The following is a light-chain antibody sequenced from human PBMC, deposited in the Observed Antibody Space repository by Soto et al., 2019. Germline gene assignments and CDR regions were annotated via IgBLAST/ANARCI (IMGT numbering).Light chain of an antibody. J-gene: IGKJ1*01. CDR3: QQSFSPLWT. Sequence: DIQMTQSPSSLSASVGDRVTITCRASQSISNYLNWYQQKPGKAPKFLIYAASSMQSGVPSRFSGTGSATDFTLTISSLQPDDSATYYCQQSFSPLWTFGQGTKVEV. CDR2: AAS. CDR1: QSISNY. V-gene: IGKV1-39*01.